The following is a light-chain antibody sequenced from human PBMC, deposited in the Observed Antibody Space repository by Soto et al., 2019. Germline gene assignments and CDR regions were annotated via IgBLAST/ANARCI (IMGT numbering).Light chain of an antibody. V-gene: IGKV1D-12*01. J-gene: IGKJ4*01. CDR2: GAS. CDR3: QQADSFPLT. Sequence: DIQMTQPPSPVSQPLEDTVTITFRAIQDIIIFLAWYQQKPGKAPKLLIYGASTLESGVPSRFSGRGSGTDFTLTISSLQPEDFATYFCQQADSFPLTFGGGTKVEIK. CDR1: QDIIIF.